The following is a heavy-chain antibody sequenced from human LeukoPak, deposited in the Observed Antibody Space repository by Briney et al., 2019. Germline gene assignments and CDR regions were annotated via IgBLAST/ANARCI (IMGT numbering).Heavy chain of an antibody. CDR2: IYSGGST. V-gene: IGHV3-66*01. CDR1: GFTVSSNY. J-gene: IGHJ6*02. CDR3: AREDSGSYGMDV. D-gene: IGHD3-10*01. Sequence: GGSLRLSCAASGFTVSSNYMSWVRQAPGKGLEWVSVIYSGGSTYYADSVKGRFTISRDNSKNTLYLQMNSLRAEDTAVYYCAREDSGSYGMDVWGQGTTVTVSS.